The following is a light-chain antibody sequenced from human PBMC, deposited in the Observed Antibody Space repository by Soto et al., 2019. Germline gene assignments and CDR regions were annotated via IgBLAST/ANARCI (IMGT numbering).Light chain of an antibody. Sequence: DIQMTQSPSSLSASVGDRVTITCRASQSISSYLNWYQQKPGKAPKLLIYAASSLQSGVPSRFSGSGSGTDFTLTISSLQPEDFATYYRQKSYSTQFTFGPGTKVDIK. V-gene: IGKV1-39*01. CDR1: QSISSY. J-gene: IGKJ3*01. CDR3: QKSYSTQFT. CDR2: AAS.